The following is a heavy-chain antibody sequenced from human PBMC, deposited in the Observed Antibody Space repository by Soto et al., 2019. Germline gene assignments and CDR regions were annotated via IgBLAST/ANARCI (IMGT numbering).Heavy chain of an antibody. D-gene: IGHD4-17*01. CDR2: IYDGDSA. V-gene: IGHV4-59*12. CDR3: GRGDYANAFDI. Sequence: PSETLSLTCTVSGGSMNSYYWSWIRQPPGKGLEWLGYIYDGDSANYNPSLKSRVIISVDMSKNQFSLKLSSVTAADPAVYYCGRGDYANAFDIWGQGTMVTVSS. J-gene: IGHJ3*02. CDR1: GGSMNSYY.